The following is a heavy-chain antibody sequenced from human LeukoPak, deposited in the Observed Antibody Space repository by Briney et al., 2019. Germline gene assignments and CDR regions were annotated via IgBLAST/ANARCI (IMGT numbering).Heavy chain of an antibody. V-gene: IGHV3-23*01. D-gene: IGHD1-26*01. CDR3: AKASEVGRGYFDY. J-gene: IGHJ4*02. CDR2: SGSGGSA. Sequence: GGSLRLSCAASGFTFSDHAMSWVRQAPGKGLEWVSFSGSGGSAYYPASVKGRFTMSRDNSQSTLYLQMNSLRVEDTAVYYCAKASEVGRGYFDYWGQGTLVIVSS. CDR1: GFTFSDHA.